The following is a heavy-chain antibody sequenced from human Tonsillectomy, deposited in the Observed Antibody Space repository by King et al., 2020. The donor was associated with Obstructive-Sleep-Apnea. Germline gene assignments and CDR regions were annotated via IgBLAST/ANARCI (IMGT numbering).Heavy chain of an antibody. D-gene: IGHD4-17*01. CDR3: AKGSSPTPVLPA. J-gene: IGHJ5*02. CDR1: GFTFSSYG. Sequence: VQLVESGGGLVQPGRSLRLSCAASGFTFSSYGMHWVRQAPGKGLEWVAVISHDGTNKYYTDSVKGRFTISRDNSKNTLYLQMNSLRAEETSVYYCAKGSSPTPVLPAWGQGTLVTVSS. CDR2: ISHDGTNK. V-gene: IGHV3-30*18.